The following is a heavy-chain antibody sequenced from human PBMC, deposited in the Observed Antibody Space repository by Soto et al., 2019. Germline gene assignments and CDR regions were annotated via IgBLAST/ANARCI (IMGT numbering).Heavy chain of an antibody. Sequence: GGSLRLCCAASGFTFSNYAMHWVRQAPGKGLEWVALTSYDGNNEYYTDSVKGRFTISRDNSKNTLFLQMNSPRPEDTAVYYCAKDKGVFNWATSYFDYWGQGALVTVYS. J-gene: IGHJ4*02. CDR1: GFTFSNYA. D-gene: IGHD1-1*01. CDR3: AKDKGVFNWATSYFDY. CDR2: TSYDGNNE. V-gene: IGHV3-30*18.